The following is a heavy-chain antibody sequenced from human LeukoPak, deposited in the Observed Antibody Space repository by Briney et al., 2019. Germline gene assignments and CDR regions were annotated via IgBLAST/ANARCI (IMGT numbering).Heavy chain of an antibody. CDR3: AKRSDDDGDLDY. J-gene: IGHJ4*02. Sequence: GGSLRLSCAASGFTFTTYAMSWVRQASGKGLEWVSTISAGGSSTYYADTVKGRFTISRDNSKNTLSLQMNSLRAEDTAVYYCAKRSDDDGDLDYWGQGTPVTVSS. D-gene: IGHD3-16*01. CDR2: ISAGGSST. CDR1: GFTFTTYA. V-gene: IGHV3-23*01.